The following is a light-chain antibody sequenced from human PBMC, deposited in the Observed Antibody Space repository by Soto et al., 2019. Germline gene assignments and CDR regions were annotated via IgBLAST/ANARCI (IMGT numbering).Light chain of an antibody. CDR1: QSILYNSNNKNY. CDR3: QQYFNTPLT. V-gene: IGKV4-1*01. J-gene: IGKJ3*01. CDR2: WAS. Sequence: DIVMTQSPDSLAVSLGERATINCKSSQSILYNSNNKNYLAWYQQKPGQPPKPLIYWASTRESGVPDRFSGSGSATDFTLTISSLQAEDVAVYYCQQYFNTPLTFGPGTKVDIK.